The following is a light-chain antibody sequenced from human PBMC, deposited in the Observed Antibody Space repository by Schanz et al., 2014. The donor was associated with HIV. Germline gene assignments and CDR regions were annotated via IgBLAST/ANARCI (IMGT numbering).Light chain of an antibody. Sequence: QSVLTQPASVSGSPGQSITISCTGTSSDVGSYNLPSWYQQHPGKAPKLLIYEGSERPSGVSNRFSGSKSGSSASLAITGLQADDEADYYCSSYEGSNNWVFGTGTKLTVL. CDR1: SSDVGSYNL. CDR2: EGS. J-gene: IGLJ1*01. CDR3: SSYEGSNNWV. V-gene: IGLV2-14*02.